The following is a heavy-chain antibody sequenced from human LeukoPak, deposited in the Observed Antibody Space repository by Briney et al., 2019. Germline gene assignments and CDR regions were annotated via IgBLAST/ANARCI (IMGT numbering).Heavy chain of an antibody. CDR1: GFTLSKYW. CDR3: AGSSGWLFDY. J-gene: IGHJ4*02. V-gene: IGHV3-7*01. CDR2: IKEDGSQI. Sequence: GGSLRLSCVGSGFTLSKYWINWVRQAPGKGLEWVANIKEDGSQIYYVDSVRGRFTISRDNAKKSVYLQMNSLRAEDTAVYYCAGSSGWLFDYWGQGSLVAVSS. D-gene: IGHD6-19*01.